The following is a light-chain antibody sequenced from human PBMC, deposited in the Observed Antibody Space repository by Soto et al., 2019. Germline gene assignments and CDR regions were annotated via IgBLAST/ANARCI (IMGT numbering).Light chain of an antibody. V-gene: IGLV2-23*01. CDR1: SSDVGSYNL. Sequence: QSVLTQPASVSGSPGQSITISCTGTSSDVGSYNLVSWYQQHPGKAPKLMIYEGSKRPSGVSNRFSGSKSGNTASLTISGLQAVDEADYYCCSYAGSVYVFGTGTKVTVL. J-gene: IGLJ1*01. CDR2: EGS. CDR3: CSYAGSVYV.